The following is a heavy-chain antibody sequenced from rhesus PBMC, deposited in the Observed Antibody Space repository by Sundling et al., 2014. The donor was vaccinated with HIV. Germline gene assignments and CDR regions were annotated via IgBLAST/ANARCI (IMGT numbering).Heavy chain of an antibody. CDR1: GGSISGYY. Sequence: QVQLQESGPGLLKPSETLSLTCAVSGGSISGYYWSWIRQPPGKGLEWIGYIGGSSGNTYYNPSLKSRVTISTDTSKNQFSLKVRSVTAADTAVYYCARPHSGSWTFDCWGQGVLVTVSS. V-gene: IGHV4-165*01. CDR2: IGGSSGNT. D-gene: IGHD6-25*01. J-gene: IGHJ4*01. CDR3: ARPHSGSWTFDC.